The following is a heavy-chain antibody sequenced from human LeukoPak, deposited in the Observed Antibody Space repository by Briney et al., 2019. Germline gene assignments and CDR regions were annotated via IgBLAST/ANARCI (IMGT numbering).Heavy chain of an antibody. CDR1: GFTFSNYA. V-gene: IGHV3-48*04. Sequence: GGSLRLSCAASGFTFSNYAMSWVRQAPGKGLEWVSYISSSSSTIYYADSVKGRFTISRDNAKNSLYLQMNSLRAEDTAVYYCARGAALYYYDSSGHFDYWGQGTLVTVSS. D-gene: IGHD3-22*01. CDR3: ARGAALYYYDSSGHFDY. CDR2: ISSSSSTI. J-gene: IGHJ4*02.